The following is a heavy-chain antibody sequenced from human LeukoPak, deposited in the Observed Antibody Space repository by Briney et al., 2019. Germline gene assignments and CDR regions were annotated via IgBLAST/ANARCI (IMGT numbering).Heavy chain of an antibody. CDR1: GYTFTGYY. CDR2: INPNSGGT. CDR3: ARDLCSGGSCYPGY. V-gene: IGHV1-2*04. J-gene: IGHJ4*02. Sequence: ASVKVSCKASGYTFTGYYMHWVRQAPGQGLEWMGWINPNSGGTNYAQKFQGWVTMTRDTSISTAYMELSRLRSDDTAVYYCARDLCSGGSCYPGYWGQGTLVTVSS. D-gene: IGHD2-15*01.